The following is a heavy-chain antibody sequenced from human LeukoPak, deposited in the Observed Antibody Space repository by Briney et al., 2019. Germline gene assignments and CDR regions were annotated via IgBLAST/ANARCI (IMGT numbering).Heavy chain of an antibody. CDR1: GGTISSYY. CDR3: ARWYSSGWAFDY. J-gene: IGHJ4*02. CDR2: IHYSGST. V-gene: IGHV4-59*08. D-gene: IGHD6-19*01. Sequence: PSETLSLTCTVSGGTISSYYWNWIRQPPGKGLEWIWYIHYSGSTKYNPSLKSRVTISVDTSKNQFSLKLSSVTAAATAVYYCARWYSSGWAFDYWGQGTLVTVSS.